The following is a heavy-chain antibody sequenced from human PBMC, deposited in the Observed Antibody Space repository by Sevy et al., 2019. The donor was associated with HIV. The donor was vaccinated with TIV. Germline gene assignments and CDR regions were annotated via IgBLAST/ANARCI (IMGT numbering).Heavy chain of an antibody. V-gene: IGHV3-7*01. J-gene: IGHJ4*02. CDR2: MNQDGTER. CDR1: IFTFNIYG. CDR3: VREGLGGFSYSLDC. Sequence: GGSLRLSCAASIFTFNIYGMQWVRQAPGKGLEWVATMNQDGTERDYVDSVKGRFTISRDNTKTSLFLQMNSLSAEDTGVYYCVREGLGGFSYSLDCWGQGTLVTVSS. D-gene: IGHD3-16*01.